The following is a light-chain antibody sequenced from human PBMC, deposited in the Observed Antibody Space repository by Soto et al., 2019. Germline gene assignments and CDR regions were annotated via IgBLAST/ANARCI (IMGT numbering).Light chain of an antibody. Sequence: QSVLTQPSSLSGSPGQAITISCSGSISDVGAHNFVSWYQHHPGKAPKLMIYEVSNRPSGVSNRFSGSKSGNTASLTISGLQAEDEADYYCNSYTSSNTYVFGSGTKVTVL. J-gene: IGLJ1*01. CDR1: ISDVGAHNF. CDR3: NSYTSSNTYV. V-gene: IGLV2-14*01. CDR2: EVS.